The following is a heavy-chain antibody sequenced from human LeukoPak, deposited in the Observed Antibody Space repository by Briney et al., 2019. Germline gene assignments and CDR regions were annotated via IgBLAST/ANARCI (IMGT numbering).Heavy chain of an antibody. CDR1: GFTFSSYG. CDR3: ARDLQQLAPDY. J-gene: IGHJ4*02. D-gene: IGHD6-6*01. Sequence: GGSLRLSCAASGFTFSSYGMHWVRQAPGKGLEWVAVIWYDGSNKYYADSVKGRFTISRDNSKNTLYLQMNSLRAEDMAVYYCARDLQQLAPDYWGQGTLVTVSS. V-gene: IGHV3-33*01. CDR2: IWYDGSNK.